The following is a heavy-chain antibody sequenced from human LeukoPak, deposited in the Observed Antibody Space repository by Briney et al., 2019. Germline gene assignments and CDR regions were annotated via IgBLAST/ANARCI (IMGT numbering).Heavy chain of an antibody. V-gene: IGHV3-30*18. CDR1: GFTFSSYG. CDR3: AKGPSSGEAAAFFY. Sequence: GRSLRLSCAASGFTFSSYGMHWVRQAPGKGLEWVAVISYDGSNKYYADSVKGRFTISRDNSKNTLYLQMNSLRAEDTAVYYCAKGPSSGEAAAFFYWGQGTLVTVSS. J-gene: IGHJ4*02. D-gene: IGHD6-13*01. CDR2: ISYDGSNK.